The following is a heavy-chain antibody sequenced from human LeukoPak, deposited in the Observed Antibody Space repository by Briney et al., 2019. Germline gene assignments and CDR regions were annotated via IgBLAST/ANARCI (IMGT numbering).Heavy chain of an antibody. J-gene: IGHJ6*04. CDR2: ISGSGGST. CDR3: ARDPLGLKIPLDV. CDR1: GFTFSSYA. D-gene: IGHD1-26*01. Sequence: PGGSLRLSCAASGFTFSSYAMSWVRQAPGKGLEWVSAISGSGGSTYYADSVKGRFTISRDNAKSSLYLQMNSLRAEDTAVYYCARDPLGLKIPLDVWGKGTTVTVSS. V-gene: IGHV3-23*01.